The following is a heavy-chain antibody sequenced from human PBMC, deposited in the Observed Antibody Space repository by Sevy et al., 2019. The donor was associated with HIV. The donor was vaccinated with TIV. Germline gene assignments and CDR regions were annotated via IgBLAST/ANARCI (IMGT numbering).Heavy chain of an antibody. V-gene: IGHV4-61*02. CDR1: GGSISSGTYY. Sequence: SETLSLTCTVSGGSISSGTYYWSWIRQPAGKGLEWIGRIYTSGSTNYNPSLQSRVTMSVDTSKNQLSLKLSSVTAADTAVYYCARGGRPGYYDSSYPYWGQGTLVTVSS. CDR2: IYTSGST. D-gene: IGHD3-22*01. CDR3: ARGGRPGYYDSSYPY. J-gene: IGHJ4*02.